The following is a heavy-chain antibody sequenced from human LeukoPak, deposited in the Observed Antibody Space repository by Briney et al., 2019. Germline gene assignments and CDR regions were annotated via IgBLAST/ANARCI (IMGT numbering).Heavy chain of an antibody. V-gene: IGHV3-30*02. CDR1: GFAFSVYA. CDR3: AKGSGYSYGYDYFDY. Sequence: SGGSLRLSCAASGFAFSVYAMTWVRQGPGKGLEWVAFIRYDGSNKYYADSVKGRFTISRDNSKNTLYLQMNSLRAEDTAVYYCAKGSGYSYGYDYFDYWGQGTLVTVSS. J-gene: IGHJ4*02. D-gene: IGHD5-18*01. CDR2: IRYDGSNK.